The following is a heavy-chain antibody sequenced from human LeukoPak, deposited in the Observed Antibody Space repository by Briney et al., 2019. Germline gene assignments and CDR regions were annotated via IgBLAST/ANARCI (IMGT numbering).Heavy chain of an antibody. V-gene: IGHV3-7*01. D-gene: IGHD2-2*02. Sequence: GGALRLSCAASGFTFNNYWMSWVRQAPGKGLEGVANIKQDGSEKYYVDSVKGRFTISRDNAKDSLYLQMNSLRAEDAAVYYCARDVIVVPAAIYFDFWGQGTLVTVSS. CDR2: IKQDGSEK. CDR1: GFTFNNYW. CDR3: ARDVIVVPAAIYFDF. J-gene: IGHJ4*02.